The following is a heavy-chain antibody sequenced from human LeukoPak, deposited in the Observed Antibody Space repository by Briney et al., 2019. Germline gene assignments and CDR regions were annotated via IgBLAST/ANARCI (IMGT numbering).Heavy chain of an antibody. V-gene: IGHV3-21*01. CDR1: GFTFGIYG. J-gene: IGHJ4*02. Sequence: GGSLRLSCAASGFTFGIYGMNWVRQAPGKGLEWVSSISSSSSYIYYADSVKGRFTISRDNAKNSLYLQMNSLRAEDTAVYYCARDHYDSSANFDYWGQGTLVTVSS. D-gene: IGHD3-22*01. CDR2: ISSSSSYI. CDR3: ARDHYDSSANFDY.